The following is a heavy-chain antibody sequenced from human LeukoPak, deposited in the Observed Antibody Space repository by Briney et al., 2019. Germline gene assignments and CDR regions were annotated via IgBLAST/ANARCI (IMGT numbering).Heavy chain of an antibody. J-gene: IGHJ4*02. CDR2: INHSGST. V-gene: IGHV4-34*01. Sequence: SETLSLTCAVYGGSFSGYYWSWIRQPPGKGLEWIGEINHSGSTNYNPSLESRVTISVDTSKNQFSLKLSSVTAADTAVYYCARGGRHCSSTSCYRTRAEGRRFDYWGQGTLVTVSS. CDR1: GGSFSGYY. CDR3: ARGGRHCSSTSCYRTRAEGRRFDY. D-gene: IGHD2-2*02.